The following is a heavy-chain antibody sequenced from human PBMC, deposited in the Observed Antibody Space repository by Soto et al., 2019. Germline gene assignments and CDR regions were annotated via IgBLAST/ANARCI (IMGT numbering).Heavy chain of an antibody. CDR1: GFTFSSYS. J-gene: IGHJ4*02. Sequence: GESQILSGAASGFTFSSYSMNWVRQAPGKGLEWVSSISSSSSYIYYADSVKGRFTISRDNAKNSLYLQMNSLRAEDTAVYYCARDLPYYDSSGYYDYWGQGTLVTVS. D-gene: IGHD3-22*01. V-gene: IGHV3-21*01. CDR2: ISSSSSYI. CDR3: ARDLPYYDSSGYYDY.